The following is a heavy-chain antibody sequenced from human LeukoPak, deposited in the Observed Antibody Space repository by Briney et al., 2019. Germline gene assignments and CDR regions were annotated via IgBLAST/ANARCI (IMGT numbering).Heavy chain of an antibody. J-gene: IGHJ4*02. CDR1: GFTFSSYA. CDR2: ISYDGSNK. CDR3: ARQDIVVVPAAIVY. Sequence: PGGSLRLSCAASGFTFSSYAMHWVRQAPGKGLEWVAVISYDGSNKYYADSVKGRFTISRDNSKNTLYLQMNSLRAEDTAVYYCARQDIVVVPAAIVYWGQGTLVTVSS. V-gene: IGHV3-30-3*01. D-gene: IGHD2-2*02.